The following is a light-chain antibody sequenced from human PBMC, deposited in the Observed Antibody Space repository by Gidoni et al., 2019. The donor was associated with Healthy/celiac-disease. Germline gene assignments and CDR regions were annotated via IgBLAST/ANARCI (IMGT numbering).Light chain of an antibody. Sequence: DIVMTQSPLSPPVTPGEPASISCRSSQSLLHSNGYNYLDWYLQKPGQSPQLLIYLGSNRASGVPDRFSGSGSGTDFTLKISRVEAEDVGVYYCMQALQTRTFXXXTKVEIK. CDR1: QSLLHSNGYNY. CDR3: MQALQTRT. CDR2: LGS. J-gene: IGKJ1*01. V-gene: IGKV2-28*01.